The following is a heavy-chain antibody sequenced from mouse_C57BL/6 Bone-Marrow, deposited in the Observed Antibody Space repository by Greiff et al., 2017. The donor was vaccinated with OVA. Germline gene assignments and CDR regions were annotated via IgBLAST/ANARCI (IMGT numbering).Heavy chain of an antibody. Sequence: EVKLMESEGGLVQPGSSMKLSCTASGFTFSDYYMAWVRQVPEKGLEWVANINYDGSSTYYLDSLKSRFIISRDNAKNILYLHMSSLKSEDTATYYCARVYYSNWDAMDYWGQGTSVTVSS. V-gene: IGHV5-16*01. CDR2: INYDGSST. J-gene: IGHJ4*01. CDR1: GFTFSDYY. D-gene: IGHD2-5*01. CDR3: ARVYYSNWDAMDY.